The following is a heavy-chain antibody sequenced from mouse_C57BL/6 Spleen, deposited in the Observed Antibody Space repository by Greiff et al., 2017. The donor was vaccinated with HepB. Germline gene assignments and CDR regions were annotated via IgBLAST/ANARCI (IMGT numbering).Heavy chain of an antibody. Sequence: VKLMESGPELVKPGASVKISCKASGYAFSSSWMNWVKQRPGKGLEWIGRIYPGDGDTNYNGKFKGKATLTADKSSSTAYMQLSSLTSEDSAVYFWARVGNYYGSSYDYFDYWGQGTTLTVSS. CDR3: ARVGNYYGSSYDYFDY. V-gene: IGHV1-82*01. D-gene: IGHD1-1*01. CDR2: IYPGDGDT. J-gene: IGHJ2*01. CDR1: GYAFSSSW.